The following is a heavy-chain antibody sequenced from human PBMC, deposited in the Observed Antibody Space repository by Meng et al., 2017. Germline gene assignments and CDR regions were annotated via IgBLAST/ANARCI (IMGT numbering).Heavy chain of an antibody. V-gene: IGHV3-74*01. Sequence: VQLVEFGGGLVQPGGSLRLSCAASGFTFSSYWMHWVRQAPGKGLVWVSRIKSDGSSTSYADSVKGRFTISRDNAKNTLYLQMNSLRAEDTAVYYCAREPRTPFYSSNWFDPWGQGTLVTVSS. CDR2: IKSDGSST. CDR3: AREPRTPFYSSNWFDP. D-gene: IGHD6-19*01. CDR1: GFTFSSYW. J-gene: IGHJ5*02.